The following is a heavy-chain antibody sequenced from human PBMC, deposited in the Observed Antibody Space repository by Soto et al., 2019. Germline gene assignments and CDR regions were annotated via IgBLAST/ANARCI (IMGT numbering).Heavy chain of an antibody. CDR2: VHYSGTT. J-gene: IGHJ4*02. CDR3: ARHFSVDYFDY. V-gene: IGHV4-59*01. CDR1: GGSISTYY. Sequence: SETLSLTCTVSGGSISTYYWTWIRQPPGKGLEWIGYVHYSGTTNYNPSLKSRVTMSVDTSKNQFSLKLRSVTAADTAVYYCARHFSVDYFDYWGQGALVTVSS.